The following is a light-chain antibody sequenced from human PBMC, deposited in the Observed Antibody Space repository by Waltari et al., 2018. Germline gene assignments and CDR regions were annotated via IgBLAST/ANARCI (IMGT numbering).Light chain of an antibody. CDR2: GAS. Sequence: EIVVTQSPATLSVSPGERATLSCRASQSVSSNLAWYQQKPGQAPRLLIYGASTRATGIPARFSGSGSGTEFTLTISSLQSEDFAVYYCQHFTFGPGPKWISN. V-gene: IGKV3-15*01. CDR3: QHFT. J-gene: IGKJ3*01. CDR1: QSVSSN.